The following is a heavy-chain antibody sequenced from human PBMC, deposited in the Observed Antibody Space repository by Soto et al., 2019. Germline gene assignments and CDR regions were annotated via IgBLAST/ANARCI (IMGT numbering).Heavy chain of an antibody. CDR1: GGYITGYS. D-gene: IGHD3-10*01. J-gene: IGHJ5*02. CDR3: ARRYGSGSYYMGSSWFDP. Sequence: SETQSHTCTVSGGYITGYSWSWIRQQQEKGLEWIGYIFYGGNTLYTPSLKSRVTISVDTSKNQFSLKLSFVTAADTAVYYCARRYGSGSYYMGSSWFDPWGQGTLVTVSS. V-gene: IGHV4-59*01. CDR2: IFYGGNT.